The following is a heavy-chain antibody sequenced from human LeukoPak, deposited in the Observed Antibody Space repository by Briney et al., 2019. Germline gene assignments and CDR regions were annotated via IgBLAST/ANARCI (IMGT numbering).Heavy chain of an antibody. J-gene: IGHJ4*02. CDR2: INSDGSST. CDR1: GFTFSSYW. D-gene: IGHD3-16*01. CDR3: ARGIMITFGGSLDY. V-gene: IGHV3-74*01. Sequence: PGGSLRLSCAASGFTFSSYWMHWVRQAPGKGLVWVSRINSDGSSTSYAHSVKGRFTISRDNAKNMLYLQMNSLRAEDTAVYYCARGIMITFGGSLDYWGQGTLVTVSS.